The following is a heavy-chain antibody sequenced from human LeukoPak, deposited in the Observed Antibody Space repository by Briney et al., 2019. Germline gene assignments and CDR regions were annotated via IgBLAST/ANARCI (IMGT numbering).Heavy chain of an antibody. CDR3: ARGTVVTPLDY. J-gene: IGHJ4*02. D-gene: IGHD4-23*01. CDR1: GGSFSGYY. CDR2: INHSGST. Sequence: SETLSLTCAVYGGSFSGYYWSWIRQPPGKGLEWIGEINHSGSTNYNPSLKGRVTISVDTSKNQFSLKLSSVTAADTAVYYCARGTVVTPLDYWGQGTLVTVSS. V-gene: IGHV4-34*01.